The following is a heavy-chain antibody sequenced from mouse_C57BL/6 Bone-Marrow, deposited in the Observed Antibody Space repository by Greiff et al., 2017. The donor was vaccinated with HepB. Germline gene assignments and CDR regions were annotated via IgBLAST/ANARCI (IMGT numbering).Heavy chain of an antibody. CDR3: ASPITTVVAPDWYFDV. CDR2: IYPGSGST. CDR1: GYTFTSYW. J-gene: IGHJ1*03. Sequence: QVQLQQPGAELVKPGASVKMSCKASGYTFTSYWITWVKQRPGQGLEWIGDIYPGSGSTNSNEKFKSKATLTVDTSSSTAYMQLSSLTSEDSAFYYCASPITTVVAPDWYFDVWGTGTTVTVSS. V-gene: IGHV1-55*01. D-gene: IGHD1-1*01.